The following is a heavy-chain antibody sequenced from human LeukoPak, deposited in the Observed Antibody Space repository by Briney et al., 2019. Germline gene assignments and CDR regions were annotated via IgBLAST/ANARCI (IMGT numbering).Heavy chain of an antibody. D-gene: IGHD3-22*01. Sequence: PGGSLRLSCAASGFTFSSYAMHWVRQAPGKGLEWVAVISYDGSNKYYADSVKGRFTISRDNSKNTLYLQMNSLRAEDTAVYYCARDSYYYDSSGSDYWGQGTLVTASS. CDR1: GFTFSSYA. CDR2: ISYDGSNK. J-gene: IGHJ4*02. CDR3: ARDSYYYDSSGSDY. V-gene: IGHV3-30-3*01.